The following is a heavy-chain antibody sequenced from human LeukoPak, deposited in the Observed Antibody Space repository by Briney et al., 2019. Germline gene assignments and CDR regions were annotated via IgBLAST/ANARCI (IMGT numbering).Heavy chain of an antibody. J-gene: IGHJ6*03. CDR1: GGSISGYY. CDR2: IYSSGST. V-gene: IGHV4-4*07. Sequence: SETLSLTCSVSGGSISGYYWSWIRQPAGKGLEWIGRIYSSGSTNYNPSLKSRVTISVDTSKNQFSLKLSSVTAADTAVYYCARGEVLSAYYYYYMDVWGKGTTVTVSS. CDR3: ARGEVLSAYYYYYMDV.